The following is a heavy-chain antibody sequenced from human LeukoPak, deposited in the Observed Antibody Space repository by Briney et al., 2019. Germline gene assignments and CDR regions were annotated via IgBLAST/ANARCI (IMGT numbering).Heavy chain of an antibody. CDR3: ARNLITGTTDYGMDV. D-gene: IGHD1-7*01. J-gene: IGHJ6*02. CDR1: GVSISSYY. Sequence: SETLSLTCTVSGVSISSYYWRWIRQPAGKGLEWIGRIYTSGSTNYNPSLKSRVTMSVDTSKNQFSLKLSSVTAADTAVYYCARNLITGTTDYGMDVWGQGTTVTVSS. CDR2: IYTSGST. V-gene: IGHV4-4*07.